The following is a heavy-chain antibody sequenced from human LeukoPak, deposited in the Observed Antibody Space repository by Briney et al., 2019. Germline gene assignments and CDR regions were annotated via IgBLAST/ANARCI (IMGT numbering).Heavy chain of an antibody. J-gene: IGHJ6*03. D-gene: IGHD5-18*01. CDR1: GGTFSSYA. CDR3: ARMGGISYGYQLYYYYYMDV. Sequence: SVKVSCKASGGTFSSYAISWVRQAPGQGLEWMGGIIPIFGTANYAQKFQGRVTITADESTSTAYMELSSLRSEDTAVYYCARMGGISYGYQLYYYYYMDVWGKGTTVTISS. CDR2: IIPIFGTA. V-gene: IGHV1-69*13.